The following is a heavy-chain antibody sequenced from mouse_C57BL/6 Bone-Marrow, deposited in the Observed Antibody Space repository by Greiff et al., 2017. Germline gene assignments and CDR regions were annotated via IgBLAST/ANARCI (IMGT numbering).Heavy chain of an antibody. CDR3: TRIAY. J-gene: IGHJ3*01. V-gene: IGHV14-4*01. CDR2: IDPENGDT. Sequence: EVQRVESGAELVRPGASVTLSCTASGFNIKDDYMHWVKQRPEQGLEWIGWIDPENGDTEYASKFQGKATITVDTSSNTAYLQLSSLTSEDTAGYYGTRIAYWGQGTLVTVSA. CDR1: GFNIKDDY.